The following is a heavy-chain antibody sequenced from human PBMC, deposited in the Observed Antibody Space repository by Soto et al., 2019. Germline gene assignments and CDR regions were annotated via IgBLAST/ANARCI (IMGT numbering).Heavy chain of an antibody. CDR1: GFTFSSYA. CDR3: AREAQVSYYGSGSHFDY. CDR2: ISYDGSNK. J-gene: IGHJ4*02. D-gene: IGHD3-10*01. Sequence: QVQLVESGGGVVQPGRSLRLSCAASGFTFSSYAMHWVRQAPGKGLEWVAVISYDGSNKYYADSVKGRFTISRDNSKNTLSLQMNSLRAEDTAVYYCAREAQVSYYGSGSHFDYWGQGTLVTVSS. V-gene: IGHV3-30-3*01.